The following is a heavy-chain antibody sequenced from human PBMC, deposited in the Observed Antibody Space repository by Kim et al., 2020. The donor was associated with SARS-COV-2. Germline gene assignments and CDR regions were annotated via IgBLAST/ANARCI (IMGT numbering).Heavy chain of an antibody. Sequence: SETLSLTCSVSGDSIGIYYWSWVRQSPEKGLEWIGNIYYTGITNSNPSLKSRVTMSVDTSKNQFSLNLTSVTTADTAVYYCARGRGFCAADTCYQEGSEYHFDMDVWGQGTTVTVSS. J-gene: IGHJ6*02. D-gene: IGHD2-2*01. CDR1: GDSIGIYY. CDR2: IYYTGIT. V-gene: IGHV4-59*13. CDR3: ARGRGFCAADTCYQEGSEYHFDMDV.